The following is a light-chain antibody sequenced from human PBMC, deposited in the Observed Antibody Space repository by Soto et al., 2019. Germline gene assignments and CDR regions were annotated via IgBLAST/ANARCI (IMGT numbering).Light chain of an antibody. CDR2: GAS. CDR1: QGISSY. Sequence: QLTQSPSSLSASVGDRVTITCRASQGISSYFAWYQQKPGKAPKLLIYGASTLQSGVPSRFSGSGSGTEFILTISSLQADDFATYYCQQYNTFSTFGQGTKVDIK. V-gene: IGKV1-9*01. CDR3: QQYNTFST. J-gene: IGKJ1*01.